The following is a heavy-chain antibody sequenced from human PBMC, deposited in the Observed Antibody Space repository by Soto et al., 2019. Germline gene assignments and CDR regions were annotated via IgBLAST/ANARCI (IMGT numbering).Heavy chain of an antibody. V-gene: IGHV3-23*01. CDR2: ISGSGGST. CDR3: VKDQGLSVDVPYCLDY. J-gene: IGHJ4*02. Sequence: DVQLLESGGGLVQPGGSLRLSCAASGFTFSNYAMTWVRQAPGKGLEWVSGISGSGGSTFYADSVKGRFTISRDNSKNTLYMQMDRVRVEDTAVYYCVKDQGLSVDVPYCLDYWGQGPVVTVSS. D-gene: IGHD2-8*02. CDR1: GFTFSNYA.